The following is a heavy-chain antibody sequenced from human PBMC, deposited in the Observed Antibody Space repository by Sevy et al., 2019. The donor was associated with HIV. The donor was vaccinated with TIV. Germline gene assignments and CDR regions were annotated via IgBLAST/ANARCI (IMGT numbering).Heavy chain of an antibody. V-gene: IGHV3-30*18. J-gene: IGHJ3*02. CDR2: ISYAGSSK. D-gene: IGHD3-3*01. CDR3: AKESGSYYDFWSGHDAFDI. Sequence: GGSLRLSCAASGFNFSSYAMHWVRQAPGKGLEWVAVISYAGSSKYYGDSVKGRFTISRDNSKNTLFLQIDSLRAEDTAVYYSAKESGSYYDFWSGHDAFDIWGQGTMVTVSS. CDR1: GFNFSSYA.